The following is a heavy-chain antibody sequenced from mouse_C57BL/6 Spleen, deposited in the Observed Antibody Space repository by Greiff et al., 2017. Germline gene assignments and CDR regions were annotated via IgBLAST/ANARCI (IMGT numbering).Heavy chain of an antibody. V-gene: IGHV1-69*01. J-gene: IGHJ1*03. CDR3: ARSYDYEWYFDV. Sequence: QVQLQQPGAELVMPGASVKLSCKASGYTFTSYWMHWVKQRPGQGLEWIGEIDPSDSYTNYNQKFKGKSTLTVDNSYSTAYMQLSSLTSEDSAVYYCARSYDYEWYFDVWGTGTTVTVSS. CDR1: GYTFTSYW. D-gene: IGHD2-4*01. CDR2: IDPSDSYT.